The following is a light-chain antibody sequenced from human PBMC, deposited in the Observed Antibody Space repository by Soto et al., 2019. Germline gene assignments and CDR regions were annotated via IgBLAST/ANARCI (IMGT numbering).Light chain of an antibody. CDR1: SSDVGGYHL. CDR2: EGS. Sequence: QSALTQPASVSGSPGQSITISCTGTSSDVGGYHLVSWYQLHPGRAPKLMIYEGSKRPSGVSNRFSGSKSGNTASLTISGLQAEDEADYYCSSYAGTSTPVIFGGGTKLTVL. J-gene: IGLJ2*01. CDR3: SSYAGTSTPVI. V-gene: IGLV2-23*01.